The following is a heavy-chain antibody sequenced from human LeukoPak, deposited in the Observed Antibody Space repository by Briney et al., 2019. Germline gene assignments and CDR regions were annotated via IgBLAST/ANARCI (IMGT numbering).Heavy chain of an antibody. D-gene: IGHD3-10*01. CDR3: ARHYGP. CDR2: IYDSGST. Sequence: GSLRLSCAASGFTFSSYAMSWVRQAPGKGLEWIGSIYDSGSTYYNPSLKSRVTISVDTSKNQFSLKLNSVTAADTAVYYCARHYGPWGQGTLVTVSS. J-gene: IGHJ5*02. CDR1: GFTFSSYA. V-gene: IGHV4-39*01.